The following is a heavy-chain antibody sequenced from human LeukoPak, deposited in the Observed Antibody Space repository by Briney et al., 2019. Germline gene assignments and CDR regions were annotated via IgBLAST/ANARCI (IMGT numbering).Heavy chain of an antibody. CDR2: VNHSGNT. D-gene: IGHD4-11*01. Sequence: KPSETLSLTCAVYGGSFSGYYWSWLRQPPGKGLEWIGEVNHSGNTNYNPSLKSRVTISLDTSKNQFSLKLTSVTAADTAVYYCARGRPYSNYGSRSNWFDPWGQGTLVTVSS. J-gene: IGHJ5*02. V-gene: IGHV4-34*01. CDR3: ARGRPYSNYGSRSNWFDP. CDR1: GGSFSGYY.